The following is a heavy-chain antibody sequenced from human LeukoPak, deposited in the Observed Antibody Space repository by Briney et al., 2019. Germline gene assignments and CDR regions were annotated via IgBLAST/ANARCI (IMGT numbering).Heavy chain of an antibody. CDR1: GITLSNYG. CDR3: ARDHRYAFDN. J-gene: IGHJ4*01. V-gene: IGHV3-23*01. Sequence: LTGGSLRLSCAVSGITLSNYGMSWVRQAPGKGLEWVAGISDSGGRTNYADSVKGRFTISRDNPKNTLYLQMNSLRVEDTAVYYCARDHRYAFDNWGHGTLVTVSS. CDR2: ISDSGGRT. D-gene: IGHD5-12*01.